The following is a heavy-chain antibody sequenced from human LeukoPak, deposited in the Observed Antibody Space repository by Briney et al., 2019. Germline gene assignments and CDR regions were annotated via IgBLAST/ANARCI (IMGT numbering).Heavy chain of an antibody. CDR1: GFTVSSNY. D-gene: IGHD4-23*01. V-gene: IGHV3-11*04. J-gene: IGHJ6*02. CDR3: LGWLPRMDV. CDR2: ISSSGSTI. Sequence: GGSLRLSCAASGFTVSSNYMSWVRQAPGKGLEWVSYISSSGSTIYYADSVKGRFTISRDNAKNSLYLQMNSLRAEDTAVYYCLGWLPRMDVWGQGTTVTVSS.